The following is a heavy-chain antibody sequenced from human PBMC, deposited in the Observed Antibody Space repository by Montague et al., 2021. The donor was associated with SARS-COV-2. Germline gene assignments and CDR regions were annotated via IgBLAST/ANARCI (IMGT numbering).Heavy chain of an antibody. D-gene: IGHD3-10*01. CDR2: INHSGST. CDR3: ARGARQGYGFRLGSFDS. Sequence: SETLSLTCAVYGGSISGYYWNWIRQPPGKGLEWIGEINHSGSTNYNPSLKSRVTMSVNTSKNQFSLKLSSVTAADTAVYYCARGARQGYGFRLGSFDSWGQGTLVTVSS. V-gene: IGHV4-34*01. J-gene: IGHJ4*02. CDR1: GGSISGYY.